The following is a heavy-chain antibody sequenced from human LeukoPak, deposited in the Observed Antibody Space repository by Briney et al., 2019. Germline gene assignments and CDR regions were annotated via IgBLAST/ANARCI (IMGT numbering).Heavy chain of an antibody. V-gene: IGHV3-15*07. CDR1: GFTFSNAW. CDR3: TTSYSGSPGVT. Sequence: PGGSLRLSCAASGFTFSNAWMNWVRQAPRKGLAWVGRIKSKTDGGTTDYAAPVKGRFTISRDDSKNTLYLQMNSLKTEDTAVYYCTTSYSGSPGVTWGQGTMVTVSS. J-gene: IGHJ3*01. D-gene: IGHD1-26*01. CDR2: IKSKTDGGTT.